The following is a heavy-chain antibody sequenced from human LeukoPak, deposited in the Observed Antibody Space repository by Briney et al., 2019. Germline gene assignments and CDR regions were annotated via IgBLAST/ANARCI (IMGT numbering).Heavy chain of an antibody. Sequence: SETLSLTCTVSGGSISSYYWGWIRRPPGKGLEWIGSIYYSGSTYYNPSLKSRVTISVDTSKNQFSLKLSSVTAADTAVYYCARETQLRYFGWGQGTLVTVSS. V-gene: IGHV4-39*07. D-gene: IGHD3-9*01. CDR1: GGSISSYY. CDR3: ARETQLRYFG. J-gene: IGHJ4*02. CDR2: IYYSGST.